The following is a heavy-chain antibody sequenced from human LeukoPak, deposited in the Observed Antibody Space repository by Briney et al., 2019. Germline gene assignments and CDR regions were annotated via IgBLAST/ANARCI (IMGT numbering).Heavy chain of an antibody. J-gene: IGHJ4*02. V-gene: IGHV1-69*13. Sequence: EASVKVSCKASGGTFSSYAISWVRRAPGQGLEWMGGIIPIFGTANYAQKFQGRVTITADESTSTAYMELSSLRSEDTAVYYCARAPHAVAGTFNYWGQGTLVTVSS. CDR3: ARAPHAVAGTFNY. D-gene: IGHD6-19*01. CDR1: GGTFSSYA. CDR2: IIPIFGTA.